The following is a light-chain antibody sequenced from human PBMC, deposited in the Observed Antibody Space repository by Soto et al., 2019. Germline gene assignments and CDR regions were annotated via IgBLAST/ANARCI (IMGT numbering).Light chain of an antibody. CDR2: GTS. J-gene: IGKJ1*01. V-gene: IGKV3-20*01. Sequence: EIVLTQSPGTLSLAPGERATLSCRASQGVGSSFLAWYQQKPGQAPSLLIYGTSSRATGIPDRFSGSGSGSGTDFTLTICRLEPEDFAVYYCQQYGASPWTFDQGTKVEIK. CDR1: QGVGSSF. CDR3: QQYGASPWT.